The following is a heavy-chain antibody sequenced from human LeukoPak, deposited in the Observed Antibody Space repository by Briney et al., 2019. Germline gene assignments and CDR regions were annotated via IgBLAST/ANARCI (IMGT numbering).Heavy chain of an antibody. Sequence: SETLSLTCTVSGGSISSYYWSWIRQPPGKGLEWIGYIYYSGSTNYNPSLKSRVTTSVDTSKNQFSLKLSSVTAADTAVYYCARGELSRDGYNFGYWGQGTLVTVSS. V-gene: IGHV4-59*01. CDR1: GGSISSYY. D-gene: IGHD5-24*01. CDR3: ARGELSRDGYNFGY. CDR2: IYYSGST. J-gene: IGHJ4*02.